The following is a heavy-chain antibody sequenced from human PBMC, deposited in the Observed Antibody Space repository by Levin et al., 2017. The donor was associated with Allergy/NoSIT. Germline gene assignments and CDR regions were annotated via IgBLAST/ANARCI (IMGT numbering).Heavy chain of an antibody. CDR2: IYYTGST. V-gene: IGHV4-39*01. CDR1: GGSISSGSYY. CDR3: ARLEHYGSGAFRYFDL. J-gene: IGHJ2*01. D-gene: IGHD3-10*01. Sequence: SETLSLVCTVSGGSISSGSYYWGWIRQPPGKGLEWIGNIYYTGSTYYNPSLKSRVTMSVDTSKNQFSLRLHSVTAADTAVYYCARLEHYGSGAFRYFDLWGRGTLVTVSS.